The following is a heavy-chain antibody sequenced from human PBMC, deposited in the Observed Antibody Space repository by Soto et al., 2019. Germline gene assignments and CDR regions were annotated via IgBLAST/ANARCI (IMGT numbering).Heavy chain of an antibody. J-gene: IGHJ6*02. CDR2: ISYTGRT. CDR3: AREWGLLPYYVMNV. D-gene: IGHD7-27*01. CDR1: GDSVTSGSYC. Sequence: PSETLSLTCIVSGDSVTSGSYCWTWLRQPPGKGLEWIGYISYTGRTKYNPSRQNRVTISVDTSKNAFSLNLSSVTAADTAVYFCAREWGLLPYYVMNVWGHGTAVTVSS. V-gene: IGHV4-61*03.